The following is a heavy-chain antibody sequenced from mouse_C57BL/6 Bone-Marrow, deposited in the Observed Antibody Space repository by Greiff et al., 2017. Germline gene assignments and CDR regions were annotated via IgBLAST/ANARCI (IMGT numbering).Heavy chain of an antibody. Sequence: VQLQQPGAELVMPGASVKLSCKASGYTFTSYWMHWVKQRPGQGLEWIGEIDPSDSYTNYNQKFKGKSTLTVDKSSSTAYMQLSSLTSEDSAVYYCARNYYGPPWYFDVWGTGTTVTVSS. CDR1: GYTFTSYW. CDR2: IDPSDSYT. D-gene: IGHD2-1*01. CDR3: ARNYYGPPWYFDV. V-gene: IGHV1-69*01. J-gene: IGHJ1*03.